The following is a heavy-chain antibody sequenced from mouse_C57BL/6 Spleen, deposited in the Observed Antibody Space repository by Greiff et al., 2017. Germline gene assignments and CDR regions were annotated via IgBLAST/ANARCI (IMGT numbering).Heavy chain of an antibody. CDR3: ARLDYDLDY. CDR2: INPNNGGT. V-gene: IGHV1-26*01. J-gene: IGHJ4*01. D-gene: IGHD2-4*01. CDR1: GYTFTDYY. Sequence: VQLQQSGPELVKPGASVKISCKASGYTFTDYYMNWVKQSHGKSLEWIGDINPNNGGTSYNQKFKGKATLTVDKSSSTAYMELRSLTSEDSAVYYCARLDYDLDYWGQGTSVTVSS.